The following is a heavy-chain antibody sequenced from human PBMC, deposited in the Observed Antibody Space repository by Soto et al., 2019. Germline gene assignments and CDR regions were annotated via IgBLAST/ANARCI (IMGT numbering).Heavy chain of an antibody. CDR1: GFTFSSYA. CDR2: ISYDGSNK. Sequence: GGSLRLSCAASGFTFSSYAMHWVRQAPGKGLEWVAVISYDGSNKYYADSVKGRFTISRDNSKNTLYLQMNSLRAEDTVVYYCARDGHRSVTDYYYYMDVWGKGTTVTVSS. J-gene: IGHJ6*03. D-gene: IGHD2-21*02. CDR3: ARDGHRSVTDYYYYMDV. V-gene: IGHV3-30*04.